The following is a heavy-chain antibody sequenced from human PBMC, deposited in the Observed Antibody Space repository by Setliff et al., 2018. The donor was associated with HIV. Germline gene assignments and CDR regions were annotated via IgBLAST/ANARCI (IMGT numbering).Heavy chain of an antibody. J-gene: IGHJ6*02. CDR2: IYPGNSDT. CDR3: AKHLSPGSGWYSTARGMDV. CDR1: GYTFSNYC. Sequence: PGESLKISCKDSGYTFSNYCIAWVRQMPGKGLEWMGIIYPGNSDTTYSPSFQGQVTISADKSISTAYLQWSSLKASDTPMYYCAKHLSPGSGWYSTARGMDVLGQGTTVTVSS. V-gene: IGHV5-51*01. D-gene: IGHD6-19*01.